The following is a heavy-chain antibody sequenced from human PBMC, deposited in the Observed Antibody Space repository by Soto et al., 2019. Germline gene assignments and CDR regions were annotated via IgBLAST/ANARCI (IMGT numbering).Heavy chain of an antibody. Sequence: QVQLQESGPGLVKPSQTLSLTCTVSGGSISSGGYYWSWIRQHPGKGLEWIGYIYYSGSTYYNPSLKSRVTISVETSKNQFALKLSSVTAADTAVYYCASAHKDWSYYYYYYMDVWGKGTTVTVSS. CDR3: ASAHKDWSYYYYYYMDV. V-gene: IGHV4-31*03. D-gene: IGHD3-9*01. CDR2: IYYSGST. CDR1: GGSISSGGYY. J-gene: IGHJ6*03.